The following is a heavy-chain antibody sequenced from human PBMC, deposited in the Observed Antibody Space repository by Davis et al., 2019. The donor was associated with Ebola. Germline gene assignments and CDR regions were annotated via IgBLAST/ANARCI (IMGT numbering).Heavy chain of an antibody. Sequence: SETLSLTCAVYGGSFSGYYWSWIRQPPGNGLEWIGSINHSGSTNYNPPLKSRVTIPVDTSKNQFSLKLSSVTAADTAVYYCARGGLGYYYYYGMDVWGQGTTVTVSS. CDR3: ARGGLGYYYYYGMDV. CDR1: GGSFSGYY. J-gene: IGHJ6*02. CDR2: INHSGST. D-gene: IGHD3/OR15-3a*01. V-gene: IGHV4-34*01.